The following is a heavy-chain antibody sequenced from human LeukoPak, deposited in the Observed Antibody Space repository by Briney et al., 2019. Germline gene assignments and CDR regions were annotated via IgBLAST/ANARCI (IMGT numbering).Heavy chain of an antibody. D-gene: IGHD2-2*01. CDR2: ISISSRYI. Sequence: GGSLRLSCAASGFTLSTFDMNWVRQAPGKGLEWVSSISISSRYIYYRDSVKGRFTISRDDAKNSLYQQMNSLTVEDTAVYYCARADCSGSTCYLRHSWFDPWGQGTLVTVSS. CDR3: ARADCSGSTCYLRHSWFDP. CDR1: GFTLSTFD. V-gene: IGHV3-21*06. J-gene: IGHJ5*02.